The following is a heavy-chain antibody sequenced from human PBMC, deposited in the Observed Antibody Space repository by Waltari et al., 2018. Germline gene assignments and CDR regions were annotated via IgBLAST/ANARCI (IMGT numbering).Heavy chain of an antibody. J-gene: IGHJ4*02. CDR3: AKGSRGYTNYFFDS. D-gene: IGHD3-16*02. V-gene: IGHV3-23*01. CDR1: GFSFMGFA. Sequence: EVQLLESAGGLVQPGEALRLSCAASGFSFMGFAMTWVRQAPGGGLVCVASISGSGATPFYADSVKGRFTIVRDNSRDTVYLQMNSLRVDDSAVYYCAKGSRGYTNYFFDSWGQGTLVSVSS. CDR2: ISGSGATP.